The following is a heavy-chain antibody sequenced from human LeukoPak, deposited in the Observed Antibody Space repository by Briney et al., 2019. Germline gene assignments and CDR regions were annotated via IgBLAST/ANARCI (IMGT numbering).Heavy chain of an antibody. D-gene: IGHD1-26*01. J-gene: IGHJ4*02. Sequence: ASVKVSCKASGYTFTGYYMHWVRQAPGQGLEWMGWINPNSGGTDYAQKFQGWVTMTRDTSISTAYMELSRLRSDDTAVYYCARGSIESGSYYYYFDYWGQGTLVTVSS. CDR3: ARGSIESGSYYYYFDY. CDR2: INPNSGGT. V-gene: IGHV1-2*04. CDR1: GYTFTGYY.